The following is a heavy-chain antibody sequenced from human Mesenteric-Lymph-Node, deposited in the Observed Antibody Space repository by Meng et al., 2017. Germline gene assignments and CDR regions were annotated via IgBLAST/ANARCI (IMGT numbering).Heavy chain of an antibody. Sequence: QVQLFGSGGNLVKAGGSLRLSCAASGFTFSDYYMAWIRQPPGQGLEWVASISPTGGSLYYADSVKGRFSISRDNAKNSLSLEMNILRVEDTAVYYCARDHGFLNWFDPWGQGTLVTVSS. D-gene: IGHD2/OR15-2a*01. CDR3: ARDHGFLNWFDP. CDR1: GFTFSDYY. J-gene: IGHJ5*02. CDR2: ISPTGGSL. V-gene: IGHV3-11*04.